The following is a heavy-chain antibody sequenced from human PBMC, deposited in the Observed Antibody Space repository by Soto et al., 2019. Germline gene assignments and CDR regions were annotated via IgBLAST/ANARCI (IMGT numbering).Heavy chain of an antibody. J-gene: IGHJ4*02. CDR3: VRGEGGWETY. D-gene: IGHD6-19*01. CDR2: INSDGSST. CDR1: GFTFSSYW. Sequence: EVQLMESGGGLVQPGGSQRLSCAASGFTFSSYWMHWVRQAPGKGLVWVSRINSDGSSTTYADSVKGRFTISRDNAKNTLYLQMNSLRAEDTAVYYCVRGEGGWETYWGQGTLVTVSS. V-gene: IGHV3-74*01.